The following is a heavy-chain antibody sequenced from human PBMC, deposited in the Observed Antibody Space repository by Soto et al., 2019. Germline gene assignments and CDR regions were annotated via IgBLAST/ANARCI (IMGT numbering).Heavy chain of an antibody. CDR3: ARDSGSGSL. Sequence: PSETLSLTCTVSGGSVKNNVYYWSWIRQPPGKGLEWIGNMHYSGSTVYSPSLRSRVSMSVDTSKIHFSLKMNSVTPADTAVYYCARDSGSGSLWGQG. J-gene: IGHJ1*01. D-gene: IGHD1-26*01. V-gene: IGHV4-30-4*01. CDR2: MHYSGST. CDR1: GGSVKNNVYY.